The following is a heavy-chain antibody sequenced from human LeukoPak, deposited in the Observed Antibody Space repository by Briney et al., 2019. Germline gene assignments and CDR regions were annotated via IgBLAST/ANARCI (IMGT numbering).Heavy chain of an antibody. Sequence: ASVKVSCKASGYTFTSYAMHWVRQAPGQRLEWMGWINAGNGNTKYSQKFQGRVTMTRDTSTSTVYMELSSLRSEDTAVYYCARAMAARRGGNWFDPWGQGTLVTVSS. CDR1: GYTFTSYA. D-gene: IGHD6-6*01. CDR2: INAGNGNT. CDR3: ARAMAARRGGNWFDP. J-gene: IGHJ5*02. V-gene: IGHV1-3*01.